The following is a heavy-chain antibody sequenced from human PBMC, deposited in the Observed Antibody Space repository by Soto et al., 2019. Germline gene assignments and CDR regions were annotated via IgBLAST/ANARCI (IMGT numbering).Heavy chain of an antibody. CDR3: ARRIGYSYGYWYFDL. D-gene: IGHD5-18*01. V-gene: IGHV4-4*02. CDR2: IYHSGST. CDR1: GGSISSSNW. Sequence: SETLSLTCAVSGGSISSSNWWSWVRQPPGKGLEWIGEIYHSGSTNYNPSLKSRVTISVDKSKNQFSLKLSSVTAADTAVYYCARRIGYSYGYWYFDLWGRGTLVTVSS. J-gene: IGHJ2*01.